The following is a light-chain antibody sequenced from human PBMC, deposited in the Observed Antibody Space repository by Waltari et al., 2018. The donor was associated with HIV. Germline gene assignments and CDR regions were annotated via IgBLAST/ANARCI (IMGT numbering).Light chain of an antibody. Sequence: QSVLTQPPSLSGAPGQTVTISCTGTSSNIGADYHVHWYQQLPGTAPKLLIYGTTIRPSGVPDRFSGSKSGTSASLAITGLQADDEADYYCQSYDSSLSAWVFGGGTKLTVL. CDR1: SSNIGADYH. J-gene: IGLJ3*02. V-gene: IGLV1-40*01. CDR2: GTT. CDR3: QSYDSSLSAWV.